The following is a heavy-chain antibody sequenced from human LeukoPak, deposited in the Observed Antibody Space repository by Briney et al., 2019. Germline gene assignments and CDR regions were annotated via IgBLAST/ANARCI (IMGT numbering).Heavy chain of an antibody. CDR3: AREGGYSYGDAPLHFDY. D-gene: IGHD5-18*01. V-gene: IGHV4-61*02. Sequence: SETLSLTCTVSGGSISSGSYYWSWIRQPAGKGLEWIGRIDSSGSTNYNPSLESRVTISVGTSKNQFSLKLSSVTAADTAVYYRAREGGYSYGDAPLHFDYWGQGTLVTVSS. J-gene: IGHJ4*02. CDR2: IDSSGST. CDR1: GGSISSGSYY.